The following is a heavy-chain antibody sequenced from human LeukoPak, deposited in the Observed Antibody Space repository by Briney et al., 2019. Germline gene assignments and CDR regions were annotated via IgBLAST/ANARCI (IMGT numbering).Heavy chain of an antibody. D-gene: IGHD6-19*01. Sequence: GGSLRLSCAASGFTFSSYAMSWVRQAPGQGLEWVSAISDSGGNTYYADSVKGRFTISRDNSKNTLYLHMNSLRAEDTAVYYCAKQDIRSSAWYDWGQGTLVTVSS. CDR3: AKQDIRSSAWYD. CDR2: ISDSGGNT. V-gene: IGHV3-23*01. CDR1: GFTFSSYA. J-gene: IGHJ4*02.